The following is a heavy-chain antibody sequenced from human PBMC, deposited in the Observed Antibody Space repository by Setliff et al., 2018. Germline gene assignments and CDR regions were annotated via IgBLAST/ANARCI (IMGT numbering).Heavy chain of an antibody. V-gene: IGHV3-21*01. CDR2: ISSSSSYI. Sequence: GVSLRLSCAASGFTFSSYSMNWVRQAPGKGLEWVSSISSSSSYIYYADSVKGRFTISRDNAKNSLYLQMNSLRAEDTAVYYCAKENDFWSGYAFDIWGQGTMVTVSS. CDR1: GFTFSSYS. J-gene: IGHJ3*02. D-gene: IGHD3-3*01. CDR3: AKENDFWSGYAFDI.